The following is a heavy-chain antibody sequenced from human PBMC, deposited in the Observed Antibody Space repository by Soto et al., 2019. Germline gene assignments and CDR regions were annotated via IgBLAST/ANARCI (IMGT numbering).Heavy chain of an antibody. J-gene: IGHJ4*03. D-gene: IGHD6-6*01. V-gene: IGHV1-69*13. CDR1: GGTFSDYA. Sequence: GASVKVSCKASGGTFSDYAVSWLRQAPGQGLEWMGGLIPIFGTTSYPQKFQGRVTITADDFSRTAYMELTRLTSEDTAVYFCARSIGSSSFYFDFWGHGTLVTVSS. CDR3: ARSIGSSSFYFDF. CDR2: LIPIFGTT.